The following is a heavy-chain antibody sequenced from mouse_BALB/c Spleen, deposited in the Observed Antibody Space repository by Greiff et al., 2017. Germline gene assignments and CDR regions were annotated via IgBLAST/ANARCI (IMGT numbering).Heavy chain of an antibody. CDR1: GYAFTNYL. CDR2: INPGSGGT. D-gene: IGHD1-1*01. CDR3: ARSDYGLDY. Sequence: VQLQQSGAELVRPGTSVKVSCKASGYAFTNYLIEWVKQRPGQGLEWIGVINPGSGGTNYNEKFKGKATLTADKSSSTAYMQLSSLTSDDSAVYFCARSDYGLDYWGQGTTLTVSS. J-gene: IGHJ2*01. V-gene: IGHV1-54*01.